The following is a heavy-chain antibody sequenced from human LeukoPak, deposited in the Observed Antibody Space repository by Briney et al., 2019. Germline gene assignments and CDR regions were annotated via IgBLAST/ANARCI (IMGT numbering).Heavy chain of an antibody. J-gene: IGHJ4*02. Sequence: PSETLSLTCAVYGGSFSGYYWSWIRQPPGKGLEWIGEINHSGSTNYNPSLKSRVTISVDTSKNQFSLKLSSVTAADTAVYYCARRPYYDFWSGYYPDYWGQGTLVTVSS. CDR3: ARRPYYDFWSGYYPDY. CDR1: GGSFSGYY. D-gene: IGHD3-3*01. V-gene: IGHV4-34*01. CDR2: INHSGST.